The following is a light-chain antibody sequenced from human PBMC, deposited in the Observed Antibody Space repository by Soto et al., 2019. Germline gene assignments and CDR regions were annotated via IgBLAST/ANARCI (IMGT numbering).Light chain of an antibody. V-gene: IGKV4-1*01. CDR1: QTLLYSSNNKNH. CDR3: QQYYSVPVT. CDR2: WAS. Sequence: DIVMTQSPDSLSVSLGERATINCKPSQTLLYSSNNKNHLAWFQQKPGQPPKLLIYWASTRNSGVPDRFSGSGSGTDFTLTISGLQAEDVAIYYCQQYYSVPVTFGQGTRLEIK. J-gene: IGKJ5*01.